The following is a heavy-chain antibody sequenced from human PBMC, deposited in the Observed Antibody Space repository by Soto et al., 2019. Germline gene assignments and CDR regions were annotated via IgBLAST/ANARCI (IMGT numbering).Heavy chain of an antibody. J-gene: IGHJ6*02. CDR2: IYYSGST. CDR1: GGSISSYY. Sequence: NPSETLSLTCTVSGGSISSYYWSWIRQPPGKGLEWIGYIYYSGSTNYNPSLKSRVTISVDTSKNQFSLKLSSVTAADTAVYYCARDPGVQLWSNYYYYGMDVWGQGTTVTVSS. V-gene: IGHV4-59*01. D-gene: IGHD5-18*01. CDR3: ARDPGVQLWSNYYYYGMDV.